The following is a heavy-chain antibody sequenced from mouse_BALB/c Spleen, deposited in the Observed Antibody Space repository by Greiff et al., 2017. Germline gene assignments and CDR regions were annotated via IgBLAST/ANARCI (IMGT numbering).Heavy chain of an antibody. CDR3: ARWGAARATLAMDY. CDR1: GYTFTDYN. V-gene: IGHV1S29*02. CDR2: IYPYNGGT. J-gene: IGHJ4*01. Sequence: EVKLQESGPELVKPGASVKISCKASGYTFTDYNMHWVKQSHGKSLEWIGYIYPYNGGTGYNQKFKSKATLTVDNSSSTAYMELRSLTSEDSAVYYCARWGAARATLAMDYWGQGTSVTVSS. D-gene: IGHD3-1*01.